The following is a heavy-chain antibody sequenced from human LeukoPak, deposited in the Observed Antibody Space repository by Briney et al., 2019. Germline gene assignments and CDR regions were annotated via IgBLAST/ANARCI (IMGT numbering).Heavy chain of an antibody. CDR3: ARVREWRSYGMDV. CDR2: INHSGST. D-gene: IGHD3-3*01. CDR1: GVSFSGYY. Sequence: SETLSLTCAVYGVSFSGYYWSWIRQPPGKGLEWIGEINHSGSTNYNPSLKSRVTISVDTSKNQFSLKLSSVTAADTAVYYCARVREWRSYGMDVWGQGTTVTVSS. V-gene: IGHV4-34*01. J-gene: IGHJ6*02.